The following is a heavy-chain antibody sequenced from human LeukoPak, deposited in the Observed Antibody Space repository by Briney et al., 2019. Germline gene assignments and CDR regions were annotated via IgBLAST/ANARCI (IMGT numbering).Heavy chain of an antibody. V-gene: IGHV1-46*01. CDR3: ARDLALYCSGGSCYSNYYYYYMDV. Sequence: ASVKVSCKASGYTFTSYYMHWVRQAPGQGLEWMGIINPSGGSTSYAQKFQGRVTMTRDMSTSTVYMELSRLRSDDTAVYYCARDLALYCSGGSCYSNYYYYYMDVWGKGTTVTVSS. CDR1: GYTFTSYY. CDR2: INPSGGST. D-gene: IGHD2-15*01. J-gene: IGHJ6*03.